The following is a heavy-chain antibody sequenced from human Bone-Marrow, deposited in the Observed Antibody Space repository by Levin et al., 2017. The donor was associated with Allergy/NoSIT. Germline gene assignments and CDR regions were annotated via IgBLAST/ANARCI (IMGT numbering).Heavy chain of an antibody. D-gene: IGHD2-2*01. CDR3: ARAAPAAINY. Sequence: SQTLSLTCTVSGGSISSGSYYWSWIRQPAGKGLEWIGRIYTSGSTNYNPSLKSRVTISVDTSKNQFSLKLSSVTAADTAVYYCARAAPAAINYWGQGTLVTVSS. CDR1: GGSISSGSYY. V-gene: IGHV4-61*02. CDR2: IYTSGST. J-gene: IGHJ4*02.